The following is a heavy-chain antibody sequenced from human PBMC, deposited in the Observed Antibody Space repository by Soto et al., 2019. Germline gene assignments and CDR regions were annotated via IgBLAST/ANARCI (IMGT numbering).Heavy chain of an antibody. CDR2: IIPMFDTT. J-gene: IGHJ4*02. CDR3: TRHRGYSSGYWGQDF. Sequence: QVQLVQSGAEVKKPGSSVKVSCKASGGAFGSYAINWVRQAPGQELEWMGGIIPMFDTTNYAQRFQGRVTVTADESTSTVYLQLTRLRSEDTAMYYCTRHRGYSSGYWGQDFWGQGTLVTVSS. D-gene: IGHD5-12*01. V-gene: IGHV1-69*01. CDR1: GGAFGSYA.